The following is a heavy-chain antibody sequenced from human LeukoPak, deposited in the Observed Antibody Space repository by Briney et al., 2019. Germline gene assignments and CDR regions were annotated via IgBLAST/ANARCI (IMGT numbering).Heavy chain of an antibody. CDR1: GGAISSGGYY. CDR2: IDHSGTT. D-gene: IGHD1-14*01. J-gene: IGHJ3*02. Sequence: PLQTLSLTCPVSGGAISSGGYYWSWIRQPPGKGLEWIGYIDHSGTTYYNPSLKSRVTMSVDWSQNQVSLRLSSVTAADTAVYYCARMNRITHAFDIWGQGPMVTVSS. CDR3: ARMNRITHAFDI. V-gene: IGHV4-30-2*01.